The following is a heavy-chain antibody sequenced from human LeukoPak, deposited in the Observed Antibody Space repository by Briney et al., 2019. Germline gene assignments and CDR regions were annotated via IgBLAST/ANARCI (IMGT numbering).Heavy chain of an antibody. CDR3: ARDGQGYYGSGSFFDY. V-gene: IGHV4-39*07. CDR1: GGSISSSSYY. Sequence: SETLSLTCTVSGGSISSSSYYWGWIRQPRGKGLEWIGSIYYSGSTYYNPSLKSRVTMSVDTSKNQFSLKLSSVTAADTAVYYCARDGQGYYGSGSFFDYWGQGTLVTVSS. CDR2: IYYSGST. J-gene: IGHJ4*02. D-gene: IGHD3-10*01.